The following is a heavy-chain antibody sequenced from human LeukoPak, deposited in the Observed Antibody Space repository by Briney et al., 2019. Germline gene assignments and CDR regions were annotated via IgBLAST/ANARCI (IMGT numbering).Heavy chain of an antibody. CDR1: GYSFPNYY. CDR2: INPNSGGT. D-gene: IGHD2-2*01. Sequence: ASVKVSCKASGYSFPNYYMHWVRQAPGQGLEWMGCINPNSGGTNYAQKFQGRVTMTRDTSISTGYMELSRLGSDDTAVYYCARDFYHVYWGQGTLVTVSS. V-gene: IGHV1-2*02. CDR3: ARDFYHVY. J-gene: IGHJ4*02.